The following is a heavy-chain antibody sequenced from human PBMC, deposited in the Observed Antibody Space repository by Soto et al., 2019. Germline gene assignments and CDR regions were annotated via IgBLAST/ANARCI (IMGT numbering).Heavy chain of an antibody. CDR2: ISYDGSNK. Sequence: QVQLVESGGGVVQPGRSLRLSCAASGFTFSSYGMHWVRQAPGKGLEWVAVISYDGSNKYYADSVKGRFTISRDNSKNTLYLQMNCLRAEDTAVYYCATYYDILTGYSHFDYWGQGTLVTVSS. V-gene: IGHV3-30*03. CDR3: ATYYDILTGYSHFDY. D-gene: IGHD3-9*01. J-gene: IGHJ4*02. CDR1: GFTFSSYG.